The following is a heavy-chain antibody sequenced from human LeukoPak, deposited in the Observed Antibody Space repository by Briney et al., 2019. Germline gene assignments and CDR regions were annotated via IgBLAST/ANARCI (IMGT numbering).Heavy chain of an antibody. CDR3: AGGPFAGLLWDLLNWFDP. J-gene: IGHJ5*02. D-gene: IGHD3-10*01. V-gene: IGHV4-34*01. CDR2: INHSGST. CDR1: GGSFSGYY. Sequence: SETLSLTCAVYGGSFSGYYRSWIRQPPGKGLEWIGEINHSGSTNYNPSLKSRVTISVDTSKNQFSLKLSSVTAADTAVYYCAGGPFAGLLWDLLNWFDPWGQGTLVTVSS.